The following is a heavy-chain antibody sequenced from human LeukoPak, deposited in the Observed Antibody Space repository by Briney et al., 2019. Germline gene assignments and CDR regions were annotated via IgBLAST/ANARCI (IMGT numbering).Heavy chain of an antibody. D-gene: IGHD3-10*01. CDR3: ARGTTPLYNYYGSGSYYKEWFDP. Sequence: SETLSLTCTVSGGSISSYYWSWIRQPPGKGLEWIGYIYYSGSTNYNPSLKSRVTISVDKSKNQFSLKLSSVTAADTAVYYCARGTTPLYNYYGSGSYYKEWFDPWGQGTLVTVSS. V-gene: IGHV4-59*12. CDR2: IYYSGST. CDR1: GGSISSYY. J-gene: IGHJ5*02.